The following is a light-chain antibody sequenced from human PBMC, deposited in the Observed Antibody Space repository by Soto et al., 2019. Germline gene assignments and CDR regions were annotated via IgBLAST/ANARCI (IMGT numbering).Light chain of an antibody. CDR2: GAS. Sequence: EMVLTQSPGTLSLSPGERATLSCRASQSVSSSYLAWYQQKPGQAPRLLIYGASSRATCIPDRFSGSGSGTDFTLTISRLEPEDFAVYYCQQYGSSPGVTFCGGTKVDIK. CDR1: QSVSSSY. V-gene: IGKV3-20*01. CDR3: QQYGSSPGVT. J-gene: IGKJ4*01.